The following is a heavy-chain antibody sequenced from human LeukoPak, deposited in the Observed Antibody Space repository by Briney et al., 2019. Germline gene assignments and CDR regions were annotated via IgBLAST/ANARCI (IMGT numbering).Heavy chain of an antibody. D-gene: IGHD3-22*01. CDR2: IVVGSGNT. V-gene: IGHV1-58*01. CDR3: ARPGDYYASSGYYPY. Sequence: SVKVSCKASGFTFTSSAVQWVRQARGQRLEWIGWIVVGSGNTNYAQKFQERVTITRDMSTSTAYMELSSLRSEDTAVYYCARPGDYYASSGYYPYWGQGTLVTVSS. CDR1: GFTFTSSA. J-gene: IGHJ4*02.